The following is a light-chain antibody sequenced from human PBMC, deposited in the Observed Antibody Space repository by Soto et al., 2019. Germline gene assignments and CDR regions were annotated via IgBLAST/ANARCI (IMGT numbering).Light chain of an antibody. CDR3: QVWDSSSDHL. CDR2: DDS. V-gene: IGLV3-21*02. J-gene: IGLJ1*01. CDR1: NIGSKS. Sequence: SYELTQPPSVSVAPGQTARITCGGKNIGSKSVHWYQQKPGQAPVLVVYDDSDRPSGIPERFSGSNSGNTATLTISRVEAGDEADYYCQVWDSSSDHLFGTGTKLTVL.